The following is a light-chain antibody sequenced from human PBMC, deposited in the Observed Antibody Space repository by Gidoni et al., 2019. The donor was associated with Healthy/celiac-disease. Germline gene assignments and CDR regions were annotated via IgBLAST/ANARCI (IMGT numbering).Light chain of an antibody. CDR1: QSVSSSY. V-gene: IGKV3-20*01. J-gene: IGKJ1*01. CDR3: QQSGSSPWT. Sequence: EIVLTQSSGTLSLSPGERATRSCRASQSVSSSYLAWYQQKPGQAPRLLIYGASSRATGIPDRFSGSGSGTDFTLTISRLEPEDFAVYYCQQSGSSPWTFGQGTKVEIK. CDR2: GAS.